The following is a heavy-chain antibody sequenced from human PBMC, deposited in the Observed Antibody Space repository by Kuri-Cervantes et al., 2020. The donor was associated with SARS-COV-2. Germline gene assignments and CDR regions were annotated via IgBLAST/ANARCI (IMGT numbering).Heavy chain of an antibody. CDR3: AREEYSSSWSAVDFDY. CDR1: GFTFSSYW. D-gene: IGHD6-13*01. CDR2: IKQDGSEK. Sequence: GESLKISCAASGFTFSSYWMSWVRQAPGKGLEWVANIKQDGSEKYYVGSVKGRFTISRDNAKNSLYLQMNSLRAEDTAMYYCAREEYSSSWSAVDFDYWGQGTLVTVSS. V-gene: IGHV3-7*01. J-gene: IGHJ4*02.